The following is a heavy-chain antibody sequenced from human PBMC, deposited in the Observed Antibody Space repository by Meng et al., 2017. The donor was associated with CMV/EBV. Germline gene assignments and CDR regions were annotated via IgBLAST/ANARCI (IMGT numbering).Heavy chain of an antibody. V-gene: IGHV4-34*01. J-gene: IGHJ4*02. D-gene: IGHD3-22*01. CDR1: GGSFSGYY. Sequence: QVPRPEWGAGLLKPSETLSLTCAVYGGSFSGYYWSWIRQPPGKGLEWIGEINHSGSTNYNPSLKSRVTISVDTSKNQFSLKLSSVTAADTAVYYCARVWDSGWDYWGQGTLVTVSS. CDR2: INHSGST. CDR3: ARVWDSGWDY.